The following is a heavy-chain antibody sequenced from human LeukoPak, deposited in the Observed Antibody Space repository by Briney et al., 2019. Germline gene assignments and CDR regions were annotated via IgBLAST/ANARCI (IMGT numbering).Heavy chain of an antibody. Sequence: SETLSLTCAVYGGSFSGYYWSWIRQPPGKGLEWIGEINHSGSTNYNPSLKSRVTISVDTSKNQFSLKLSSVTAADTAVYYCARTAVTTDYYYYYGMDVWGKGTTVIVSS. D-gene: IGHD4-17*01. V-gene: IGHV4-34*01. CDR2: INHSGST. J-gene: IGHJ6*04. CDR1: GGSFSGYY. CDR3: ARTAVTTDYYYYYGMDV.